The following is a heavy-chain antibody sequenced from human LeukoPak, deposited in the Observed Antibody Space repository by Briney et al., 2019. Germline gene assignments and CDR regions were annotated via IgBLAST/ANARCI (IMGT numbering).Heavy chain of an antibody. CDR2: ISARGDVI. CDR3: AAEVSPKVFDF. CDR1: GFIFSDYY. V-gene: IGHV3-11*01. J-gene: IGHJ4*02. Sequence: GGSLRLSCASSGFIFSDYYMSWIRQVPGKGLEWIAYISARGDVIYSVDSVKGRFTISRDNAKSLLYLQMNSLRGDDTAVYFCAAEVSPKVFDFRGQGTLVTVSS.